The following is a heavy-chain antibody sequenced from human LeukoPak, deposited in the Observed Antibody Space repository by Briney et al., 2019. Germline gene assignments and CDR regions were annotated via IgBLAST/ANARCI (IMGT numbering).Heavy chain of an antibody. CDR3: ARGGAARPDF. J-gene: IGHJ4*02. CDR1: GFTFSSYS. V-gene: IGHV3-21*01. CDR2: ISSSSSYI. Sequence: PGGSLRLSCAASGFTFSSYSMNWVRQAPGKGLEWVSSISSSSSYIYYADSVKGRFTISRDNAKNSLYLQMNSLRVEDTAVYYCARGGAARPDFWGQGTLVTVSS. D-gene: IGHD6-6*01.